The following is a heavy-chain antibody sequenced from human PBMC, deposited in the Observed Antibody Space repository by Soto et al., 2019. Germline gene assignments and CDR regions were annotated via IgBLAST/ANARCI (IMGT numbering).Heavy chain of an antibody. CDR3: TTDGVVAAIPFDY. V-gene: IGHV3-15*01. CDR2: IKSKTDGGTT. J-gene: IGHJ4*02. Sequence: ESGGGLVKPGGSLRLSCAASGFTFSNAWMSWVRQAPGKGLEWVGRIKSKTDGGTTDYAAPVKGRFTISRDDSKNTLYLQMNSLKTEDTAVYYCTTDGVVAAIPFDYWGQGTLVTVSS. D-gene: IGHD2-15*01. CDR1: GFTFSNAW.